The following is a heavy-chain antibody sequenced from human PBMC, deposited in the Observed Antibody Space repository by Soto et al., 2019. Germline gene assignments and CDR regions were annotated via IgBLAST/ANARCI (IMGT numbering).Heavy chain of an antibody. Sequence: SETLSLTCTVSGGSISSYYWSWIRQPPGKGLEWIGYIYFSGSTNYNPSIKSRVTISVDTSKNQFSLKMRSEDTAVYYCARGLYSGSYYPFDYWGQGTLVTVSS. J-gene: IGHJ4*02. CDR2: IYFSGST. CDR3: ARGLYSGSYYPFDY. D-gene: IGHD1-26*01. CDR1: GGSISSYY. V-gene: IGHV4-59*01.